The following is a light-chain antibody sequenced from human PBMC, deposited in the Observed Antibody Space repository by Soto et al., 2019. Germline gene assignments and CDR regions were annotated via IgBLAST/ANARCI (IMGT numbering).Light chain of an antibody. V-gene: IGLV2-14*01. Sequence: QSVLTQPASVSGSPGQWITISCTGTSSDVGGYNHVSWYQHSPGKAPKLILFAVSDRPSGVAHRFSGSKSGNTASLTISGLQAEDAADYYCCSYTSLSTVVFGGGTKLTVL. CDR2: AVS. J-gene: IGLJ2*01. CDR1: SSDVGGYNH. CDR3: CSYTSLSTVV.